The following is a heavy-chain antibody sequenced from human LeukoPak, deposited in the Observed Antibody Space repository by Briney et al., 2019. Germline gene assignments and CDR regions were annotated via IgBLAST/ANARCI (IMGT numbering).Heavy chain of an antibody. J-gene: IGHJ4*02. CDR3: AKEYYGSGSYYDY. Sequence: PGGSLRLSCAASGFIFSNYAMYWVRQAPGKGLEWVAFIRYDGSNKYCADSVKGRFTISRDNSKNTLYLEMNSLRAEDTGVYYCAKEYYGSGSYYDYWGQGTLVTVSS. CDR2: IRYDGSNK. D-gene: IGHD3-10*01. CDR1: GFIFSNYA. V-gene: IGHV3-30*02.